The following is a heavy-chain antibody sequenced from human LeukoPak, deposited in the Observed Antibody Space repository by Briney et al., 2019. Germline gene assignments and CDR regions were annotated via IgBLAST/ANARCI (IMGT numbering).Heavy chain of an antibody. Sequence: SETLSLTCAVYGGSFSGYYWSWIRQPPGKGLEWIGEINHSGSTNYNPSLKSRVTISVDTSKNQFSLKLSSVTAADTAVYYCARDRVAEIAAAGTGLWGQGTLVTVSS. V-gene: IGHV4-34*01. D-gene: IGHD6-13*01. CDR3: ARDRVAEIAAAGTGL. J-gene: IGHJ4*02. CDR2: INHSGST. CDR1: GGSFSGYY.